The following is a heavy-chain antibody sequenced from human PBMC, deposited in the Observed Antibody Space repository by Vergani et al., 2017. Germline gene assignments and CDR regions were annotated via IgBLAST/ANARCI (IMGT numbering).Heavy chain of an antibody. CDR2: ISSSSSYT. J-gene: IGHJ6*02. CDR1: GFTFSDYY. Sequence: QVQLVESGGGLVKPGGSLRLSCAASGFTFSDYYMSWIRQAPGKGLEWVSYISSSSSYTNYADSVKGRFTISRDNAKNSLYLQMNSLRADDTAVYYCARDLRRHRPYYYGMDVWGQGTTVTVSS. CDR3: ARDLRRHRPYYYGMDV. V-gene: IGHV3-11*05.